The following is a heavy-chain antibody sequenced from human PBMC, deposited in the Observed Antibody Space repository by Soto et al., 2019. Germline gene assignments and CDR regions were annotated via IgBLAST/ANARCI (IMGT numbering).Heavy chain of an antibody. CDR3: ARGVVAMITFGGVVVTSLNAFDI. CDR1: GGSISSGTYH. V-gene: IGHV4-31*03. CDR2: IYYSGST. J-gene: IGHJ3*02. Sequence: QVQLQESGPGLVKPPQTLSLTCTVSGGSISSGTYHWSWIRQYPGKGLEWIGYIYYSGSTYYNPSLKSRVTISVDTSKNQFSLKLNSVTAADTAVYYCARGVVAMITFGGVVVTSLNAFDIWGQGTMVTVSS. D-gene: IGHD3-16*02.